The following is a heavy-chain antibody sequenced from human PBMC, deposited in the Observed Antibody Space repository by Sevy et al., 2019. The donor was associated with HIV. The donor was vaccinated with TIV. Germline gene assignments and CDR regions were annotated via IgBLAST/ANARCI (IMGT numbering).Heavy chain of an antibody. CDR1: GFTFSSYA. D-gene: IGHD5-18*01. Sequence: GGSLRLSCAASGFTFSSYAMHWVRQAPGKGLEWVAVISYDGRNKYYADSMKGRFTISRDNSKNTLYLQMNSLRAEDTAVYYCARVSIQLWLRAFDIWGQGTMVTVSS. CDR2: ISYDGRNK. CDR3: ARVSIQLWLRAFDI. V-gene: IGHV3-30*04. J-gene: IGHJ3*02.